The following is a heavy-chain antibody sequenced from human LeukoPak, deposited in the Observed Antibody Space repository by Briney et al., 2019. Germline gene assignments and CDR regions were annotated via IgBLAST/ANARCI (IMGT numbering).Heavy chain of an antibody. Sequence: ASVKDSCKASGYTFTGYYMHWVRQAPGQGLEWMGWINPNSGGTNYAQKFQGRVTMTRDTSISTAYMELSRLRSDYTAVYYCARDFYGYYDSSGYYHYFDYWGQGTLVTVSS. D-gene: IGHD3-22*01. CDR1: GYTFTGYY. CDR3: ARDFYGYYDSSGYYHYFDY. V-gene: IGHV1-2*02. J-gene: IGHJ4*02. CDR2: INPNSGGT.